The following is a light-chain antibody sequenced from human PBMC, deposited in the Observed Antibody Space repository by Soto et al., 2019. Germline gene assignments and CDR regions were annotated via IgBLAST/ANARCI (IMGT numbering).Light chain of an antibody. CDR1: QTVNSNY. V-gene: IGKV3-20*01. CDR2: GAS. J-gene: IGKJ4*01. Sequence: EIVLTQSPGTLSLSPGERATLSCRASQTVNSNYLAWYQQRAGQAPRLLIYGASTRAADIPDRFSGSGSGTDFPLTISRLEPRDFAVYYCQQYDRSPLITFGGGTKVEIK. CDR3: QQYDRSPLIT.